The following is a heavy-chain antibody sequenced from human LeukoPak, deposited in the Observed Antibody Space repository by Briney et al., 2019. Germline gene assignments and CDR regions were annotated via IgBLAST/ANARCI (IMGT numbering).Heavy chain of an antibody. V-gene: IGHV3-73*01. CDR3: TTFMTTVTAYHDY. CDR2: IRSKANSYAT. D-gene: IGHD4-17*01. J-gene: IGHJ4*02. CDR1: GFTFSGSA. Sequence: GGSLRLSCAASGFTFSGSAMHWVRQASGKGLEWVGRIRSKANSYATTYTASVKGRFTISRDDSKNTAYLQMNSLKTEDTAVYYCTTFMTTVTAYHDYWGQGTLVTVSS.